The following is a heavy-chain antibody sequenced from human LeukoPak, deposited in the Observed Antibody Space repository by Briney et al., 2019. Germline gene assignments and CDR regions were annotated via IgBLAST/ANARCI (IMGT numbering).Heavy chain of an antibody. D-gene: IGHD7-27*01. CDR2: ITATDGRT. Sequence: PGGSLRLSCAASGFTCRSYAMSWVRQAPGKGLQWVSSITATDGRTYYADSVKGRFTISRDNSKSTLFLQMNSLRAEDTAVYYCATSWGSAWWYFDLWGRGTLVTVSS. CDR3: ATSWGSAWWYFDL. J-gene: IGHJ2*01. CDR1: GFTCRSYA. V-gene: IGHV3-23*01.